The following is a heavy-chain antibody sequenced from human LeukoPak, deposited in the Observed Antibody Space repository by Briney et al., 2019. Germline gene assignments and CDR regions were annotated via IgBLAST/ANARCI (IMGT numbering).Heavy chain of an antibody. D-gene: IGHD6-19*01. Sequence: SETLSLTXAVSGYSIGSGYYWGWIRQPPGKGLEWIGSIYHSGSPYYNPSLKSRVTISVDTSKNQFSLKLSSVTAADTAVYYCARLYTSGWVDYWGQGTLVTVSS. J-gene: IGHJ4*02. CDR1: GYSIGSGYY. V-gene: IGHV4-38-2*01. CDR2: IYHSGSP. CDR3: ARLYTSGWVDY.